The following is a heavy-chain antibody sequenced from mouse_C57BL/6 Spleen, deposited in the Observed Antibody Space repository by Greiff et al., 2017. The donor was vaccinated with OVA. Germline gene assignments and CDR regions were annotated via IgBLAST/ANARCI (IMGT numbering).Heavy chain of an antibody. D-gene: IGHD2-2*01. CDR2: INPNYGTT. CDR1: GYSFTDYN. CDR3: AREGDMDTHYHYFDY. J-gene: IGHJ2*01. Sequence: VHVKQSGPELVTPGASVTISCTASGYSFTDYNVNWVQQSNGKSLEWLGVINPNYGTTSYNQKFKGKATLTVDPSSSTAYMQLNSLTSEESAVYYGAREGDMDTHYHYFDYWGQGTTLTVSS. V-gene: IGHV1-39*01.